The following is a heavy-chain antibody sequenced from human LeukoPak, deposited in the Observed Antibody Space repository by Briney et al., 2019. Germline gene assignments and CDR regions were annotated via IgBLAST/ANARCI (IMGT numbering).Heavy chain of an antibody. CDR1: GGTFSSYA. CDR2: IIPIFGTA. CDR3: ARSQWEPPYYYYYYMDV. J-gene: IGHJ6*03. V-gene: IGHV1-69*05. D-gene: IGHD1-26*01. Sequence: GASVKFSCKASGGTFSSYAISWVRQAPGQGLEWMGGIIPIFGTANYAQKFQGRVTITTDESTSTAYMEMSSLRSEDTAVYYCARSQWEPPYYYYYYMDVWGKGTTVTVSS.